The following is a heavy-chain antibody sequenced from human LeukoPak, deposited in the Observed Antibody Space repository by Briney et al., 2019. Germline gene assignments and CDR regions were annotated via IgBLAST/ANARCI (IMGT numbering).Heavy chain of an antibody. CDR3: ARDPRIAAAGIFDY. CDR1: GFTFSSYA. Sequence: GGSLRLSCAASGFTFSSYAMHWVRQAPGKGLEWVAVISYVGSNKYYADSVKGRFTISRDNSKNTLYLQMNSLRAEDTAVYYCARDPRIAAAGIFDYWGQGTLVTVSS. CDR2: ISYVGSNK. D-gene: IGHD6-13*01. V-gene: IGHV3-30-3*01. J-gene: IGHJ4*02.